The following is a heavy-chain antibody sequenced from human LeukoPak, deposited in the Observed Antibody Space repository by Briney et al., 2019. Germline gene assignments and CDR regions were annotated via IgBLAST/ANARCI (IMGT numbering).Heavy chain of an antibody. CDR2: INHSGST. J-gene: IGHJ6*02. CDR3: ARGSSRYYYYGMDV. CDR1: GGSFSGYY. D-gene: IGHD6-6*01. Sequence: PSETLSLTCAVYGGSFSGYYWSWIRQPPGKGLELIGEINHSGSTNYNPSLKSRVTISVDTSKNQFSLKLSSVTAADTAVYYCARGSSRYYYYGMDVWGQGTTVTVSS. V-gene: IGHV4-34*01.